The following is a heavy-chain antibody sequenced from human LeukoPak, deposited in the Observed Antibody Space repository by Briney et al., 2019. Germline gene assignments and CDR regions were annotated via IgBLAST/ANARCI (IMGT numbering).Heavy chain of an antibody. CDR1: GGSISSGDYY. Sequence: SQTLSLTCTVSGGSISSGDYYWSWIRQPPGKGLEWIGYIYYSGSTYYNPSLKSRVTISVDTYKNQFSLKLSSVTAADTAVYYCARRLEYSSSSKDYYYYYMDVWGKGTTVTVSS. J-gene: IGHJ6*03. CDR3: ARRLEYSSSSKDYYYYYMDV. V-gene: IGHV4-30-4*08. D-gene: IGHD6-6*01. CDR2: IYYSGST.